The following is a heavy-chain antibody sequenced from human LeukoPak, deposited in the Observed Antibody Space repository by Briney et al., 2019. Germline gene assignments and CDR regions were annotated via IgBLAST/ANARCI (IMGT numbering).Heavy chain of an antibody. J-gene: IGHJ4*02. CDR2: ISWNSGSI. V-gene: IGHV3-9*01. Sequence: GGSLRLFCAASGFTFDDYAMHWVRQAPGKGLEWVSGISWNSGSIGYADSVKGRFTISRDNAKNSLYLQMNSLRAEDTALYFCAKELYYDSSGYSWYYFDYWGQGTLVTVSS. CDR3: AKELYYDSSGYSWYYFDY. D-gene: IGHD3-22*01. CDR1: GFTFDDYA.